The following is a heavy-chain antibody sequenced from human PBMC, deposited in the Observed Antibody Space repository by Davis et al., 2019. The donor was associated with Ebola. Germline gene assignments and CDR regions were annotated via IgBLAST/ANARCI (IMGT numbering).Heavy chain of an antibody. Sequence: ASVKVSCKASGYTFTGYYMHWVRQAPGQGLEWMGWINPNSGGTNYAQKFQGWVTMTRDTSISTAYMELSRLRSDDTAVYYCARDFEGATGNFDYWGQGTLVTVSS. CDR3: ARDFEGATGNFDY. CDR2: INPNSGGT. V-gene: IGHV1-2*04. D-gene: IGHD1-26*01. J-gene: IGHJ4*02. CDR1: GYTFTGYY.